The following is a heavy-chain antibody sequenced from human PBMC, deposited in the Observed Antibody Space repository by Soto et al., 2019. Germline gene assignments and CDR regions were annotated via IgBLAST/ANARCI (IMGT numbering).Heavy chain of an antibody. J-gene: IGHJ6*02. CDR1: GFTFSSYA. CDR3: ARDGGADYGMDV. D-gene: IGHD3-16*01. V-gene: IGHV3-30-3*01. Sequence: GGSVRLSCAASGFTFSSYAMHWVRQAPGKGLEWVAVISYDGSNKYYADSVKGRFTISRDNSKNTLYLQMNSLRAEDTAVYYCARDGGADYGMDVWGQGTTVTVSS. CDR2: ISYDGSNK.